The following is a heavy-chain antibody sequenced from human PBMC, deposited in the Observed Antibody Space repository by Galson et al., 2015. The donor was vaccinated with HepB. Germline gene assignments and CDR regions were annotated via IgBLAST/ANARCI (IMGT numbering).Heavy chain of an antibody. J-gene: IGHJ4*02. CDR2: ISYDGSNK. CDR3: AKDITYYGDTYYFDY. D-gene: IGHD4-17*01. CDR1: GFTFSSYG. Sequence: SLRLSCAASGFTFSSYGMHWVRQAPGKGLEWVAVISYDGSNKYYADSVKGRFTISRDNSKNTLYLQMNSLRAEDTAVYYCAKDITYYGDTYYFDYWGQGTLVTVSS. V-gene: IGHV3-30*18.